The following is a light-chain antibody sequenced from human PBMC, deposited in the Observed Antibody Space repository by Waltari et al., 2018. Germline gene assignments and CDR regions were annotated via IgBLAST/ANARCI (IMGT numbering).Light chain of an antibody. CDR3: NSRDSSGNHREV. J-gene: IGLJ1*01. V-gene: IGLV3-19*01. CDR2: GKN. CDR1: SLRSYY. Sequence: SSELTQDPAVSVALGLQVRITCQGDSLRSYYASWYQQKPGQAPVLFIYGKNNRPSGIPDRFSGSSSGNTASLTITGAQAEDEADYYCNSRDSSGNHREVFGTGTKVTVL.